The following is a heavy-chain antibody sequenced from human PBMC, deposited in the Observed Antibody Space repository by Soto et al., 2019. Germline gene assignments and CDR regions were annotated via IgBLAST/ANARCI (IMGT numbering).Heavy chain of an antibody. V-gene: IGHV3-23*01. D-gene: IGHD3-22*01. CDR2: ISGSGGST. CDR1: GFTFSSYA. J-gene: IGHJ5*02. CDR3: AKANYYDSSGWFDP. Sequence: PGGSLRLSCAASGFTFSSYAMSWVRQAPGKGLEWVSAISGSGGSTYYADSVKGRFTISRDNSKNTLYLQMNSLRAEDTAAYYCAKANYYDSSGWFDPWGQGTLVTVSS.